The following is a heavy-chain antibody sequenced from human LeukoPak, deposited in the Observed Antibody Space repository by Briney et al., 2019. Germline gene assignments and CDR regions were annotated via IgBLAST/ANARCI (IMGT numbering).Heavy chain of an antibody. CDR3: ATPDGYTAQGMDV. CDR2: IIPIFGTA. D-gene: IGHD5-24*01. CDR1: GGTFSSYA. Sequence: ASVKVCCKASGGTFSSYAISWVRQAPGQGLEWMGGIIPIFGTANYAQKFQGRVTITADESTSTAYMELSSLRSEDTAVYYCATPDGYTAQGMDVWGQGTTVTVSS. J-gene: IGHJ6*02. V-gene: IGHV1-69*13.